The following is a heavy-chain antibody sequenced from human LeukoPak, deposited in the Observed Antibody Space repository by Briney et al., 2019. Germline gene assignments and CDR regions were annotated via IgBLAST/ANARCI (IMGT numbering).Heavy chain of an antibody. CDR1: GFRFSDYE. CDR3: AKGREGSYYGPDY. CDR2: ISGSGGSI. J-gene: IGHJ4*02. V-gene: IGHV3-23*01. Sequence: PGGSLRLSCVASGFRFSDYEMNWVRQAPGKGLEWVSTISGSGGSIYYADSVKGRFTISRDNSKNTLYLQMNSLRAEDTAVYYCAKGREGSYYGPDYWGQGTLVTVSS. D-gene: IGHD1-26*01.